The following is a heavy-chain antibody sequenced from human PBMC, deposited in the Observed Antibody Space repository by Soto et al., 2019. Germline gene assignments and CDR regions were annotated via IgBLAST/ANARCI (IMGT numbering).Heavy chain of an antibody. CDR2: IWYDGSNK. CDR3: GRDRGPYSSGGSCYSGYY. D-gene: IGHD2-15*01. Sequence: QVQLVESGGGVVQPGRSLRLSCAASGFTFSSYGMHWVRQAPGKGLEWVAVIWYDGSNKYYADSVKGRFTISRDNSKNTLYLQMNSVRAVDTAVYYCGRDRGPYSSGGSCYSGYYWGPGTLVTVS. V-gene: IGHV3-33*01. J-gene: IGHJ4*02. CDR1: GFTFSSYG.